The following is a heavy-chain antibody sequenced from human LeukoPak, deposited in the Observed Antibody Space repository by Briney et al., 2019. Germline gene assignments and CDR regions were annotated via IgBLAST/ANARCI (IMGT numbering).Heavy chain of an antibody. J-gene: IGHJ1*01. CDR1: GFTLDDYA. CDR3: AKAETGYYYVIGYFQH. Sequence: PGGSLRLSCAASGFTLDDYAMHWVRQAPGKGLEWVSGISWNSGSIGYADSVKGRFTISRDNAKNSLYLQMNSLRAEDTALYYCAKAETGYYYVIGYFQHWGQGTLVTVSS. D-gene: IGHD3-22*01. V-gene: IGHV3-9*01. CDR2: ISWNSGSI.